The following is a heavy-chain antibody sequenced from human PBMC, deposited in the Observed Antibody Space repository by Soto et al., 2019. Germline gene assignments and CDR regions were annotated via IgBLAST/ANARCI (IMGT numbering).Heavy chain of an antibody. CDR2: INHSGST. D-gene: IGHD2-8*02. V-gene: IGHV4-34*01. J-gene: IGHJ4*02. CDR1: GGSFSGYY. Sequence: PSETRSLTCAVYGGSFSGYYWTWIRQPPGTGLEWIGEINHSGSTNYNPSLKSRVTISVDTSKNQFSLKLTSVTAADTAVYYCARDKITGLFDYWGQGTLVTAPQ. CDR3: ARDKITGLFDY.